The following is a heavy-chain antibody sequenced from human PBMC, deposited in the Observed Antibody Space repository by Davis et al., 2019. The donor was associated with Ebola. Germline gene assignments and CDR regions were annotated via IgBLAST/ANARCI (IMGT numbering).Heavy chain of an antibody. J-gene: IGHJ5*02. CDR1: GYTFTSYG. Sequence: ASVKVSCKASGYTFTSYGISWVRQAPGQGLEWMGWICAYNGNTNYAQKLQGRVTMTTDTSTSTVYMELRSLRSDDTAVYYCARVITMVVAGSWFDPWGQGTLVTVSS. CDR3: ARVITMVVAGSWFDP. D-gene: IGHD3-22*01. V-gene: IGHV1-18*01. CDR2: ICAYNGNT.